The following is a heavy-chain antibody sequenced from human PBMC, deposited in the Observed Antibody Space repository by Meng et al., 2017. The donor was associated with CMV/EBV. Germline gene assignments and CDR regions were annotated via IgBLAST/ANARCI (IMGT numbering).Heavy chain of an antibody. CDR1: GYTFTGYY. CDR3: ARDQTIHRQLGDGWFDP. D-gene: IGHD6-13*01. Sequence: ASVKVSCKASGYTFTGYYMHWVRQAPGQGLEWMGWINPNSGGTNYAQKFQGRVTMTRDTSISTAYMELSSLRSEDTAVYYCARDQTIHRQLGDGWFDPWGQGTLVTVSS. CDR2: INPNSGGT. J-gene: IGHJ5*02. V-gene: IGHV1-2*02.